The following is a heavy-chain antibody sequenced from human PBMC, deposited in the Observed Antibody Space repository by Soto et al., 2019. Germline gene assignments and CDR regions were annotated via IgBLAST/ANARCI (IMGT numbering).Heavy chain of an antibody. CDR2: IYYSGST. J-gene: IGHJ6*02. V-gene: IGHV4-39*01. Sequence: SETLSLTCTVSGGSISSSSYYWGWIRQPPGKGLEWIGSIYYSGSTYYNPSLKSRVTISVDTSKNQFSLKLSSVTAADTAVYYWARLRNRVATIYYYGMDVWGQGTTVTVSS. CDR3: ARLRNRVATIYYYGMDV. D-gene: IGHD5-12*01. CDR1: GGSISSSSYY.